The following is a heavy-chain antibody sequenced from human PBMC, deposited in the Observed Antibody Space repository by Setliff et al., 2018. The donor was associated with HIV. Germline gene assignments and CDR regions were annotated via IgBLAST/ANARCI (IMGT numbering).Heavy chain of an antibody. Sequence: SETLSLTCASFGGPFSDYFWTWLRQPPGKGLEWIGHLSPSGGAAYSPSLKTRAAISLVTSRSQIVLRLSSVAAADTATYYCASGVTLGRGVIAESPPYFMDVWGEGTPVTVSS. CDR1: GGPFSDYF. D-gene: IGHD3-10*01. CDR2: LSPSGGA. J-gene: IGHJ6*03. V-gene: IGHV4-34*01. CDR3: ASGVTLGRGVIAESPPYFMDV.